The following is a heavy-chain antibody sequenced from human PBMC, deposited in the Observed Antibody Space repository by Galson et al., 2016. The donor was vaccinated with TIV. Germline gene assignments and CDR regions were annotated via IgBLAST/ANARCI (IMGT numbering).Heavy chain of an antibody. Sequence: SLRLSCAGSGFTINNAWMSWVRQAPGKGLEWVGRIKSNTDGGTTDYAAPVKGRFTNSRDDSRNTVSLQMNGLKIEDTGVYYCTTPQYCGGDCWNYYYDDGGVWGQGTTVTVS. CDR2: IKSNTDGGTT. CDR1: GFTINNAW. V-gene: IGHV3-15*01. CDR3: TTPQYCGGDCWNYYYDDGGV. D-gene: IGHD2-21*02. J-gene: IGHJ6*02.